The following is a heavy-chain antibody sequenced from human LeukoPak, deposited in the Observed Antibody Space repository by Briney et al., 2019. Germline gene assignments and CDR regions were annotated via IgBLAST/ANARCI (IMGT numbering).Heavy chain of an antibody. CDR2: IYSGGST. Sequence: GGSLRLSCAASGFTVSSNYMSWVRQAPGKGLEWVSVIYSGGSTYYADSVKGRFTISRDNSKNTLHLQMSSLRAEDTAVYYCARTLWFGEFYFDYWGQGTLVTVSS. V-gene: IGHV3-53*01. J-gene: IGHJ4*02. CDR3: ARTLWFGEFYFDY. D-gene: IGHD3-10*01. CDR1: GFTVSSNY.